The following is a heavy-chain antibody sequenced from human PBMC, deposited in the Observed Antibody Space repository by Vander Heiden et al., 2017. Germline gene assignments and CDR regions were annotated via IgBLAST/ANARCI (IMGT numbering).Heavy chain of an antibody. CDR2: ISSSSSYI. J-gene: IGHJ3*02. CDR3: ARDCGGDCYPTDAFDI. CDR1: GFTFSSYS. D-gene: IGHD2-21*02. Sequence: EVQLVESGGGLVKPGGSLRLSCAASGFTFSSYSMNWVRQAPGKGLEWVSSISSSSSYIYYADSVKGRFTISRDNAKNSLYLQRNSLRAEDTAVYYCARDCGGDCYPTDAFDIWGQGTMVTVSS. V-gene: IGHV3-21*01.